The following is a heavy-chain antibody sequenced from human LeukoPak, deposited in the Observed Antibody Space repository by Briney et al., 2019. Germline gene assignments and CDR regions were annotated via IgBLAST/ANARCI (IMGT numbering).Heavy chain of an antibody. CDR3: AKVNEYSSGWYGENDAFDI. Sequence: KTGGSLRLSCAASGFTFSSYSMNWVRQAPGKGLEWVSSISSSSSYIYYADSVKGRFTISRDNAKNSLYLQMNSLRAEDTAVYYCAKVNEYSSGWYGENDAFDIWGQGTMVTVSS. CDR2: ISSSSSYI. J-gene: IGHJ3*02. CDR1: GFTFSSYS. D-gene: IGHD6-19*01. V-gene: IGHV3-21*01.